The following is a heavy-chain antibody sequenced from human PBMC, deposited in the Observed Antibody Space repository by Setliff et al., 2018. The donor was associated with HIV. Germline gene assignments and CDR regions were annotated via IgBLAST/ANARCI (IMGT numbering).Heavy chain of an antibody. J-gene: IGHJ4*02. D-gene: IGHD6-13*01. CDR3: AREDSSWYGSLDY. CDR2: IRGSGGTT. CDR1: GFIFRNFE. V-gene: IGHV3-23*01. Sequence: GGSLRLSCVASGFIFRNFEFNWVRQAPGKGLEWVSTIRGSGGTTHYADFVKGRFTISRDNSENTLYLQMNSLRAEDMAVYYCAREDSSWYGSLDYWGQGTLVTVSS.